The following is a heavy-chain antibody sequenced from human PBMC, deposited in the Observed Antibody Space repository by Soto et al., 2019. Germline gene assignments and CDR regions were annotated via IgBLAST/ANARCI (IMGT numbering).Heavy chain of an antibody. CDR3: ARGAYYYDSSGYFNPLYYFDY. CDR2: IYYSGST. Sequence: SETLSLTCTVSGGSISSYYWSWIRQPPGKGLEWIGYIYYSGSTNYNPSLKSRVTISVDTSKNQFSLKLSSVTAADTAVYYCARGAYYYDSSGYFNPLYYFDYWGQGTLVTVSS. J-gene: IGHJ4*02. CDR1: GGSISSYY. D-gene: IGHD3-22*01. V-gene: IGHV4-59*01.